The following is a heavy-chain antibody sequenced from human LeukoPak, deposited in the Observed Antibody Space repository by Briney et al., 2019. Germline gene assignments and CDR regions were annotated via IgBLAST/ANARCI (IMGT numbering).Heavy chain of an antibody. CDR1: GGTFSSYA. CDR3: ARVGRIYGDYERLRGGGDGPYMDV. Sequence: ASVKVSCKASGGTFSSYAISWVRQAPGQGLEWMGGIIPIFGTANYAQKFQGRVTITADESTSTAYMELSSLRSEDTAVYYCARVGRIYGDYERLRGGGDGPYMDVWGKGTTVTISS. V-gene: IGHV1-69*13. CDR2: IIPIFGTA. J-gene: IGHJ6*03. D-gene: IGHD4-17*01.